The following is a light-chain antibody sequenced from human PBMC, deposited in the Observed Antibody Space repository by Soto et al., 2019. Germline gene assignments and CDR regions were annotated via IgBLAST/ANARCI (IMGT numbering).Light chain of an antibody. CDR1: QDINNY. J-gene: IGKJ5*01. CDR2: DAS. V-gene: IGKV1-33*01. Sequence: FQMTQSPSSLSASVGDRVTITCQASQDINNYLNWYQQKPGKAPKLLIYDASNLETGVPSRFSGSGSGTDFTFTISSLQPEDIATYYCQQYDNRTPFTFGQGTRLEIK. CDR3: QQYDNRTPFT.